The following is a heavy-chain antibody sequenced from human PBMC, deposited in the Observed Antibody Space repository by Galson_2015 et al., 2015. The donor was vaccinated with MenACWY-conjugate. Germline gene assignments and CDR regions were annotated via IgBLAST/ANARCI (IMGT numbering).Heavy chain of an antibody. D-gene: IGHD3-10*01. J-gene: IGHJ4*02. CDR2: ITGSGGST. CDR3: AKVRSYGSGSYHFDY. CDR1: GFTSSSYT. V-gene: IGHV3-23*01. Sequence: SLRLSCAASGFTSSSYTMNWVRQAPQKGLEWVSTITGSGGSTYYRDSVKGRFTISRDNSKNTLYLQMNSLRAEDTAVYYCAKVRSYGSGSYHFDYWGQGTLVTVSS.